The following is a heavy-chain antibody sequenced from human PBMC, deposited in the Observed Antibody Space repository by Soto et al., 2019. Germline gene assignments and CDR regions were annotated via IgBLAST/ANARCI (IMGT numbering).Heavy chain of an antibody. J-gene: IGHJ4*02. CDR1: RFTFSNYA. CDR2: IVESGRNT. V-gene: IGHV3-23*01. D-gene: IGHD5-18*01. Sequence: LRLTGPASRFTFSNYAMSWVRQTPGKGLEWVSGIVESGRNTFYADFVKGRFTISRDNPKNTLYLQMNSLRDEDTAVYFCAKEDTGGGTHLFNYWGQGALVTVS. CDR3: AKEDTGGGTHLFNY.